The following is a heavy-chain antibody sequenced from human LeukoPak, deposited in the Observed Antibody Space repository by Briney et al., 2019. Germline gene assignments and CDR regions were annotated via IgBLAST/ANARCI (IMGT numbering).Heavy chain of an antibody. D-gene: IGHD2/OR15-2a*01. Sequence: GGSLRLSCAASGFTFSNYSMNWVRQAPGKGLEWVANIKQDGSEKYYVDSVKGRFTISRDNAKNSLYLQMNSLRAEDTAVYYCARDLKNIPDYFDYWGQGTLVTVSS. CDR2: IKQDGSEK. CDR1: GFTFSNYS. J-gene: IGHJ4*02. V-gene: IGHV3-7*01. CDR3: ARDLKNIPDYFDY.